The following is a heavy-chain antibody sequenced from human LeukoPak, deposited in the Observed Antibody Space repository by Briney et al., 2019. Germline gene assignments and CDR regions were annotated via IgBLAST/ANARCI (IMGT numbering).Heavy chain of an antibody. CDR2: ISYDGSNI. V-gene: IGHV3-30*18. CDR1: GFTFSSYG. CDR3: AKDYYDSSGYYNYGMDV. Sequence: GRSLRLSCAASGFTFSSYGMHWVRQAPGKGLEWVAVISYDGSNIYYADSVKGRFTISRDSSKNTLYLQMNSLRAEDTAVYYCAKDYYDSSGYYNYGMDVGGQGTTVTVSS. D-gene: IGHD3-22*01. J-gene: IGHJ6*02.